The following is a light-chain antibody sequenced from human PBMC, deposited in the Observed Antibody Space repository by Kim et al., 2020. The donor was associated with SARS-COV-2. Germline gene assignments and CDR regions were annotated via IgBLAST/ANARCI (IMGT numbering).Light chain of an antibody. V-gene: IGLV3-1*01. CDR1: KLGDKY. J-gene: IGLJ3*02. CDR2: KDS. Sequence: VSPGQTASITCSGDKLGDKYACWYQQKPGQSPVLVIYKDSKRPSGIPERFSGSNAGNTATLTISGTQAMDEADYYCQAWDSSTAVFGGGTQLTVL. CDR3: QAWDSSTAV.